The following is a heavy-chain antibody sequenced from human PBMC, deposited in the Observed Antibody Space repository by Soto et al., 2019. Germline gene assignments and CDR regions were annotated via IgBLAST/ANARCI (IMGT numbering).Heavy chain of an antibody. CDR3: ASKYYYDSSGYYH. CDR2: ISYDGSNK. V-gene: IGHV3-30-3*01. J-gene: IGHJ5*02. D-gene: IGHD3-22*01. Sequence: GGSLRLSCAASGFTFSSYAMHWVRQAPGKGLEWVAVISYDGSNKYYADSVKGRFTISRDNSKNTLYLQMNSLRAEDTAVYYCASKYYYDSSGYYHWGQGTLVTVSS. CDR1: GFTFSSYA.